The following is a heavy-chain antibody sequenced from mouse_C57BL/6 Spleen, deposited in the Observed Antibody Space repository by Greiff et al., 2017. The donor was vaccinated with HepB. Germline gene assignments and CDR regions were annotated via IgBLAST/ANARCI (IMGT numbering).Heavy chain of an antibody. V-gene: IGHV1-39*01. CDR1: GYSFTDYN. CDR3: AREDYVNFDY. D-gene: IGHD1-1*01. J-gene: IGHJ2*01. Sequence: VQLKQSGPELVKPGASVKISCKASGYSFTDYNMNWVKQSNGKSLEWIGVINPNYGTTSYNQKFKDKATLTVDKSSSTAYMQLSSLTSEDSAVYYCAREDYVNFDYWGQGTTLTVSS. CDR2: INPNYGTT.